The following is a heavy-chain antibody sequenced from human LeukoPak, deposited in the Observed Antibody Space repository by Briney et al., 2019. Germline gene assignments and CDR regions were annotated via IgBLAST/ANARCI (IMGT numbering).Heavy chain of an antibody. V-gene: IGHV4-39*01. CDR3: ARRRSSSWYVSFDY. D-gene: IGHD6-13*01. CDR1: GGSISSSSYY. CDR2: TYYSGST. J-gene: IGHJ4*02. Sequence: SETLSLTCTVSGGSISSSSYYWGWVRQPPGKGLEWVGSTYYSGSTYYNPSLKSLVTISVDTSKNQFSLKLSSVTAADTAVYYCARRRSSSWYVSFDYWGQGTLVTVSS.